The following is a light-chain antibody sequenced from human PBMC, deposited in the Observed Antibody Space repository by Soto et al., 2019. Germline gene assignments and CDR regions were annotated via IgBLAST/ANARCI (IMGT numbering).Light chain of an antibody. CDR2: VEGSGSY. Sequence: QSVLTQSSSVSASLGSSVKLTCTLSRRHSHYIIAWHQQQPGKAPRYLMKVEGSGSYNKGSGVPDRFSGSRSGADRYLTISNLQSDDEADYYCETWNDDTRVFGTGTKLTVL. V-gene: IGLV4-60*03. CDR3: ETWNDDTRV. J-gene: IGLJ1*01. CDR1: RRHSHYI.